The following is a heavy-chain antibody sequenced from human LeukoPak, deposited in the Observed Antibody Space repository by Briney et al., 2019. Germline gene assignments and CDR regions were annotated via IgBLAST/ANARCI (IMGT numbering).Heavy chain of an antibody. CDR1: GGSISSSSYY. V-gene: IGHV4-39*07. Sequence: PSETLSLTCTVSGGSISSSSYYWGWIRQPPGKGLEWIGSIYYSGSTYYDPSLKSRVTISVDTSKNQFSLKLSSVTAADTAVYYCAREEWYYDSSGYYSYYYMDVWGKGTTVTISS. D-gene: IGHD3-22*01. J-gene: IGHJ6*03. CDR3: AREEWYYDSSGYYSYYYMDV. CDR2: IYYSGST.